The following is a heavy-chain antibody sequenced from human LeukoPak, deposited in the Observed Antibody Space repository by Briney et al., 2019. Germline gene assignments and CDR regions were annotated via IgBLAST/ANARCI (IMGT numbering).Heavy chain of an antibody. J-gene: IGHJ4*02. CDR2: ISTYNGNA. V-gene: IGHV1-18*01. CDR3: ASRSGTYPYYIDY. CDR1: GYXFTSYG. Sequence: ASVKVSCKTSGYXFTSYGITWVRQAPGHGLEWMGWISTYNGNANYAKKFQGRVTMTTDTSTSTAFMELRSLTSDDTAVYYCASRSGTYPYYIDYWGQGTLVTVSS. D-gene: IGHD1-26*01.